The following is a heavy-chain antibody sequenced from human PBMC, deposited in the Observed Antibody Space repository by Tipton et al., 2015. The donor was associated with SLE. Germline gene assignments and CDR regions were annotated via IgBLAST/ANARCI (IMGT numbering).Heavy chain of an antibody. CDR2: IYHSGST. V-gene: IGHV4-38-2*01. Sequence: TLSLTCAVSGYSISSGYYWGWIRQPPGKGLEWIGSIYHSGSTYYNPSLKSRVTISVDTSKNHFSLKLSPVTAADTAVYYCARHQGGFDYWGQGTLVTVSS. J-gene: IGHJ4*02. CDR3: ARHQGGFDY. CDR1: GYSISSGYY.